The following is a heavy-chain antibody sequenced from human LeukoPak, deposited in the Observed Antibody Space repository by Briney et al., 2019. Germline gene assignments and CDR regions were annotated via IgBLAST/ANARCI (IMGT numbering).Heavy chain of an antibody. J-gene: IGHJ4*02. V-gene: IGHV4-4*02. CDR3: ARDNYDILTGYDY. Sequence: PSGTLSLTCAVSGGSISSSNWWSWVRQPPGKGLEWIGEIYHSGSTNYNPSLKSRVTISVDKSKNQFSLKLSSVTAADTAVYYCARDNYDILTGYDYWGQGTLVTVSS. CDR1: GGSISSSNW. CDR2: IYHSGST. D-gene: IGHD3-9*01.